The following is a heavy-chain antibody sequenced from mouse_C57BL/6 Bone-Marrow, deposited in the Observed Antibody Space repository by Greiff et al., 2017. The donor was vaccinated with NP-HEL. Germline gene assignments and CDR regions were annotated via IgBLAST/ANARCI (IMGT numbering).Heavy chain of an antibody. CDR2: INPNNGGT. D-gene: IGHD2-3*01. Sequence: EVQLQQSGPELVKPGASVKMSCKASGYTFPDYNMHWVKQSHGKSLEWIGYINPNNGGTSYNQKFKGKATLTVHKSSSTAYMELRSLTSEDSAVYYCVSLDGWFAYWGQGTLVTVSA. CDR1: GYTFPDYN. CDR3: VSLDGWFAY. J-gene: IGHJ3*01. V-gene: IGHV1-22*01.